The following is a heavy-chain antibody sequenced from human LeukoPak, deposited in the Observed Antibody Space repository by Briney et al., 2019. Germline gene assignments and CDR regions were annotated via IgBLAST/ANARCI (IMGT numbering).Heavy chain of an antibody. CDR3: ARLNGGYSYGYFDY. Sequence: SETLSLTCAVYGGSFSGYYWSWIRQPPGKGLEWIGEINHSGSTNYNPSLKSRVTISVDTSKNQFSLKLSSVTAADTAVYYCARLNGGYSYGYFDYWGQGTLVTVSS. J-gene: IGHJ4*02. V-gene: IGHV4-34*01. CDR2: INHSGST. D-gene: IGHD5-18*01. CDR1: GGSFSGYY.